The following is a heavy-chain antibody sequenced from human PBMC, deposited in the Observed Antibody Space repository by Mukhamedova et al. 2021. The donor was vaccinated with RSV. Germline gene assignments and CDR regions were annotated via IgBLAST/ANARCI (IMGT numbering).Heavy chain of an antibody. Sequence: VRQTPGKGLEWMGIIYPGDSDTRYSPSFQGQVTISADKSISTAYLQWSSLKASDTAMYYCATPVETAIDYWGQGTLVTVSS. CDR2: IYPGDSDT. CDR3: ATPVETAIDY. D-gene: IGHD5-18*01. J-gene: IGHJ4*02. V-gene: IGHV5-51*01.